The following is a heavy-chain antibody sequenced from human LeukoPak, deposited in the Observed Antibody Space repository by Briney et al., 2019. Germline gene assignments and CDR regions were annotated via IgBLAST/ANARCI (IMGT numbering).Heavy chain of an antibody. V-gene: IGHV4-34*01. J-gene: IGHJ4*02. CDR2: INLSGST. CDR1: GGSFSGYY. Sequence: SETLSLTCAVYGGSFSGYYWSWIRQPPGKGLEWIGEINLSGSTNYNPCLKSRVTISVDTSKNQFSLKLSSVTAADTAVYYCARGIGPPIAVAGTCYFAYWGQGTLVTVSS. D-gene: IGHD6-19*01. CDR3: ARGIGPPIAVAGTCYFAY.